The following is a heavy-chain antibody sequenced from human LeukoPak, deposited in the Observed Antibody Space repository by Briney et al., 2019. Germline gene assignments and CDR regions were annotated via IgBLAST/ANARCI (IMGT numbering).Heavy chain of an antibody. CDR3: ARIEFGGVIDCQDY. V-gene: IGHV1-2*02. CDR1: GYTFTGYY. D-gene: IGHD3-16*02. Sequence: VASVTVSCKSSGYTFTGYYMHWVRQAPGQGLEWMGWINPNSGGTNYAQKFQGRVTMTRDTSISTAYMELSRLRSDDTAVYYCARIEFGGVIDCQDYWGQGTLVTVSS. CDR2: INPNSGGT. J-gene: IGHJ4*02.